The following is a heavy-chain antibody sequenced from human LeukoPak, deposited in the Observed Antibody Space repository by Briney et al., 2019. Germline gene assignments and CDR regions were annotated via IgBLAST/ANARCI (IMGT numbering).Heavy chain of an antibody. V-gene: IGHV4-34*01. CDR3: ARRLTYYDFWSGYSPFDY. CDR1: GGSFSGYY. D-gene: IGHD3-3*01. CDR2: INHSGST. J-gene: IGHJ4*02. Sequence: SETLSLTCAVYGGSFSGYYWCWIRQPPGRGREWIGEINHSGSTNYNPSLKSRVTISVDTSKNQFSLKLSSVTAADTAVYYCARRLTYYDFWSGYSPFDYWGQGTLVTVSS.